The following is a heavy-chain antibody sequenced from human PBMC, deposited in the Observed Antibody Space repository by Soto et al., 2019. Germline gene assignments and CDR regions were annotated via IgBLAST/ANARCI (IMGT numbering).Heavy chain of an antibody. CDR3: ARSVRCSGGSCYPYYFDF. V-gene: IGHV1-18*01. J-gene: IGHJ4*02. D-gene: IGHD2-15*01. CDR2: ISAYNGNT. Sequence: QVQLVQSGAEVKKPGASVKVSCKASGYTFTSYGISWVRQAPGQGLEWMGWISAYNGNTNYAQRLQGRVTMTTDTSTSTAYMELGSRRSDDTAVYYCARSVRCSGGSCYPYYFDFWGQGTLVTVSS. CDR1: GYTFTSYG.